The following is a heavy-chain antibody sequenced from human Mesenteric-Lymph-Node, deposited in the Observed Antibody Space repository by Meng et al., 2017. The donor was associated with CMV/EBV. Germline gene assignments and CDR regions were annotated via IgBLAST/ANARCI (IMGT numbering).Heavy chain of an antibody. CDR2: ISVSGGST. V-gene: IGHV3-23*01. D-gene: IGHD2-21*01. J-gene: IGHJ4*01. CDR3: VKDRAPNCGGDCYTGPFDY. Sequence: GGSLRLSCAASGFTFSSYGMSWVRQAPGKGLEWVSDISVSGGSTYYADSVKGRFTISRDNSRNTLYLQMNSLRTEDTAVYYCVKDRAPNCGGDCYTGPFDYWGQGALVTVSS. CDR1: GFTFSSYG.